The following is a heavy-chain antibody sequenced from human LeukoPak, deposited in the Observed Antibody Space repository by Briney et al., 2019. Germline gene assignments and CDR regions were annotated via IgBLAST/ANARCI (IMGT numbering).Heavy chain of an antibody. D-gene: IGHD2-2*01. Sequence: GGSLRLSCAASGFTFGTYWMYWVRQTPGKGLVWVARVNTDGSGTTYADSVKGRFTISRDNAKNTLYLQMNSLRDEVTAVYFCARGLAVVPAGVPDYWGQGTLVTVSS. CDR1: GFTFGTYW. CDR3: ARGLAVVPAGVPDY. CDR2: VNTDGSGT. J-gene: IGHJ4*02. V-gene: IGHV3-74*01.